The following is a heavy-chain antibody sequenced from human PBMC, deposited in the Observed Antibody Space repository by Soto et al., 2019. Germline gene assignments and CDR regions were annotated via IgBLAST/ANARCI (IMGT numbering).Heavy chain of an antibody. J-gene: IGHJ6*02. CDR3: ARDPYHVLMMNAPNLYGMDV. V-gene: IGHV1-18*01. Sequence: GASVKVSCKASGYTFIRYGITWVRQAPGQGLEWMGWISPYNGNTNYPQSLQGRLTLTTDTSTTTAYMELRSLRSDDTAVYYCARDPYHVLMMNAPNLYGMDVWGQGTTVTVSS. D-gene: IGHD2-8*01. CDR1: GYTFIRYG. CDR2: ISPYNGNT.